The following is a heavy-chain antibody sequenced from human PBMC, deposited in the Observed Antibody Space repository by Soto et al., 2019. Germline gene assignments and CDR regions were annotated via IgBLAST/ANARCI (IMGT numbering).Heavy chain of an antibody. CDR2: SNAGNGNT. J-gene: IGHJ1*01. CDR3: ARAPKIAAAGIFQVDFQH. Sequence: QVQLVQSGAEVKKPGASVKVSCKASGYTFTSYAMHWVRQAPGQRLEWMGWSNAGNGNTKYSQKFKGRVTITRDTSASTAYMELSSLRSEDTAVYYCARAPKIAAAGIFQVDFQHWGQGTLVTVSS. CDR1: GYTFTSYA. V-gene: IGHV1-3*01. D-gene: IGHD6-13*01.